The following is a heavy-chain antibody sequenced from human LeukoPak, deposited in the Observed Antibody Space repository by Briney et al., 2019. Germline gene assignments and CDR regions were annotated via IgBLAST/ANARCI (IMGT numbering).Heavy chain of an antibody. J-gene: IGHJ4*02. CDR1: GGSISIGIYS. V-gene: IGHV4-30-2*01. Sequence: SETLSLTCAVSGGSISIGIYSWNWVRQPPGGGREWIGCIYRSRHTYYNPSLQSRVTISVDRSKNQSSPKLSSVTAADTAVYYCARDSGDYPYYFDSWGQGALVTVSS. CDR2: IYRSRHT. D-gene: IGHD3-10*01. CDR3: ARDSGDYPYYFDS.